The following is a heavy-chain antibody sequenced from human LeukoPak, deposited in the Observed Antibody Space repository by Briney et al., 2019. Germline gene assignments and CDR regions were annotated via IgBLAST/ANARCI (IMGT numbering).Heavy chain of an antibody. CDR1: GGSISSYY. CDR3: ARRLYYYDSTFDY. CDR2: IYYSGST. J-gene: IGHJ4*02. D-gene: IGHD3-22*01. V-gene: IGHV4-59*01. Sequence: SETLSLTCTASGGSISSYYWSWIRQPPGKGLEWIGYIYYSGSTNYNPSLKSRVTISVDTSKNQFSLKLSSVTAADTAVYYCARRLYYYDSTFDYWGQGTLVTVSS.